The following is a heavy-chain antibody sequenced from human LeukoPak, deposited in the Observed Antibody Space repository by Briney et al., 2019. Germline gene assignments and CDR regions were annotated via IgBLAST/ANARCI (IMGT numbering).Heavy chain of an antibody. CDR3: ARALAYSGYDPDYDG. V-gene: IGHV3-7*01. CDR1: GFTFSSYW. Sequence: GGTQRLSCAVCGFTFSSYWMSGVPDAPGKGLECVANIKQDGSEKYNMDSMKGRFTNSRDNAKNSLYLQMDSLRAGDAAVYLCARALAYSGYDPDYDGWGQGTLVTVSS. J-gene: IGHJ4*02. CDR2: IKQDGSEK. D-gene: IGHD5-12*01.